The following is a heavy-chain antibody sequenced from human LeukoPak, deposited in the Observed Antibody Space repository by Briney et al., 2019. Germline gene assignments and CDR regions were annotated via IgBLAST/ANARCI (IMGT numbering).Heavy chain of an antibody. CDR2: IKQDGSEK. Sequence: PGGSLRLSCAASGFTFSIYWMSWVRQAPGKGLEWVANIKQDGSEKYYVDSVKGRFTISRDNAKNSLYLQMNSLRAEDTAVYYCARDKIVGATNFDYWGQGTLVTVSS. CDR3: ARDKIVGATNFDY. J-gene: IGHJ4*02. D-gene: IGHD1-26*01. V-gene: IGHV3-7*01. CDR1: GFTFSIYW.